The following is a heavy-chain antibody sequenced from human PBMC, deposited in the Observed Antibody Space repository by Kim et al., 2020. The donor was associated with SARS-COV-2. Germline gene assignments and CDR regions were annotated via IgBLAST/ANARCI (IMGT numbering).Heavy chain of an antibody. J-gene: IGHJ5*02. V-gene: IGHV3-23*01. CDR2: ISGSGVKT. CDR3: AKGIEGGLWFGELLGWFDP. CDR1: GFTFSSYA. D-gene: IGHD3-10*01. Sequence: GGSLRLSCAASGFTFSSYAMTWVRQAPGKGLEWVSAISGSGVKTHYADSVKGRFTISRDNSKNTLYLQMNSLRAEDTAVYYCAKGIEGGLWFGELLGWFDPWGQGTLVTVSS.